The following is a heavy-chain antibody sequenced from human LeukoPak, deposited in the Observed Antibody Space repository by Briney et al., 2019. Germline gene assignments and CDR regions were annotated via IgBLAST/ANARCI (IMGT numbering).Heavy chain of an antibody. CDR2: INHSGST. Sequence: SETLSLTCAVYGGSFSGYYWSWIRQPPGKGLEWIGEINHSGSTNYNPSLKSRVTISVDTSKNQFSLKLSSVTAADTAVYYCARSQFVKTAAGWGDYFDYWGQGTLVTVSS. CDR3: ARSQFVKTAAGWGDYFDY. J-gene: IGHJ4*02. CDR1: GGSFSGYY. V-gene: IGHV4-34*01. D-gene: IGHD3-16*01.